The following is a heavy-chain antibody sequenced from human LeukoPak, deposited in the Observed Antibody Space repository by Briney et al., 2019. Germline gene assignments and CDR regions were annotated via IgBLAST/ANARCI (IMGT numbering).Heavy chain of an antibody. CDR1: GGAFSSYA. J-gene: IGHJ4*02. Sequence: SVKVSCKASGGAFSSYAISWVRQAPGQGLEWMGRIIPIFGTANYAQKFQGRVTITTDESTSTAYMELSSLRSEDTAVYYCARDLSGYSYGYGLDYWGQGTLVTVSS. CDR3: ARDLSGYSYGYGLDY. CDR2: IIPIFGTA. D-gene: IGHD5-18*01. V-gene: IGHV1-69*05.